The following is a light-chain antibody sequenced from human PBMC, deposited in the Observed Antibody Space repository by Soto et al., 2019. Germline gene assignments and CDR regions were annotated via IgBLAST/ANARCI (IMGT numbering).Light chain of an antibody. CDR2: GAS. V-gene: IGKV1-39*01. CDR1: QSINAF. Sequence: DIQMTQSPSSLSASVGDRVTISCRASQSINAFLTWYQQKPGEAPRLLIYGASNLQGGVPSRFRGSGSGTDFTLTISSLQPEDFALYYCQQSYSIPFTFGQGTKLEIK. CDR3: QQSYSIPFT. J-gene: IGKJ2*01.